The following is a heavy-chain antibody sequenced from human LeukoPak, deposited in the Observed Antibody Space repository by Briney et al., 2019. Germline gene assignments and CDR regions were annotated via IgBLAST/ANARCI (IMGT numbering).Heavy chain of an antibody. CDR3: ATSPGIAAPSGYYFDH. D-gene: IGHD6-13*01. J-gene: IGHJ4*02. CDR2: INTNTGNP. CDR1: GYTFNNYA. Sequence: ASVKVSCKASGYTFNNYAMNWVRQAPGQGREWMGWINTNTGNPTYAQGFTGRFVFSVDTSVSTAYLQISSLKAEDTAVYYCATSPGIAAPSGYYFDHWGQGTLVTVSS. V-gene: IGHV7-4-1*02.